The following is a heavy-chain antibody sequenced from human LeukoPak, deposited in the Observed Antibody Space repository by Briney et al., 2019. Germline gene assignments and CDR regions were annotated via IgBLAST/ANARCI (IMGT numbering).Heavy chain of an antibody. D-gene: IGHD3-3*01. Sequence: GSSVKVSCKASGGTFSSYAISWVRQAPGQGLEWMGGIIPIFGTANYAQKFQGRVTITTDESTSTDYMELSSLRSEDTAVYYCATVEWDTPHAYFDYWGQGTLVTVSS. V-gene: IGHV1-69*05. J-gene: IGHJ4*02. CDR3: ATVEWDTPHAYFDY. CDR1: GGTFSSYA. CDR2: IIPIFGTA.